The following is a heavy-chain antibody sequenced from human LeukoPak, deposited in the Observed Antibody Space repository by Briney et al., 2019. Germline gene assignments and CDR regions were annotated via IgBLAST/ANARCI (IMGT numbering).Heavy chain of an antibody. V-gene: IGHV3-23*01. CDR1: GFTFSSYA. CDR3: AKDYGLWFGEFNSDY. D-gene: IGHD3-10*01. CDR2: ISGSGGST. Sequence: GGSLRLSCAASGFTFSSYAMSWVRQAPGKGREWVSAISGSGGSTYYADSVKGRFTISRDNSKNTLYLQMNSLRAEDTAVYYCAKDYGLWFGEFNSDYWGQGTLVTVSS. J-gene: IGHJ4*02.